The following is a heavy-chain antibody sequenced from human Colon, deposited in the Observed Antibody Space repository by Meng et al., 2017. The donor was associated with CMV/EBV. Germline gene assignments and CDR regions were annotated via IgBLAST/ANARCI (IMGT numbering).Heavy chain of an antibody. V-gene: IGHV4-61*01. CDR3: ARTYYYESSGYYSYYYHSGMDV. Sequence: SETLSLTCSVSGGSVSSGSYYWSWIRQPPGKGLEWIGYVSNSGSATYNPSLKSRVTISVDTSKNQFSLKLSSVTAAATAVYYCARTYYYESSGYYSYYYHSGMDVWGQGTPVTVSS. J-gene: IGHJ6*02. D-gene: IGHD3-22*01. CDR1: GGSVSSGSYY. CDR2: VSNSGSA.